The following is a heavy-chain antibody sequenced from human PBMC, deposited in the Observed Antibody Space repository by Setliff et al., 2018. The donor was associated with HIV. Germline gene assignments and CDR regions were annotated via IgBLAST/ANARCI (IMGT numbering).Heavy chain of an antibody. Sequence: ASVKVSCKASGYTFTGYYMHWVRQAPGQGLEWLGWINTNTENPTYAQGFTGRFVFSLDTSVSTAYLQILKAEDTAVYYCARTGPSTDGYNLVIDYWGQGTLVTVSS. D-gene: IGHD5-12*01. CDR1: GYTFTGYY. V-gene: IGHV7-4-1*01. CDR3: ARTGPSTDGYNLVIDY. CDR2: INTNTENP. J-gene: IGHJ4*02.